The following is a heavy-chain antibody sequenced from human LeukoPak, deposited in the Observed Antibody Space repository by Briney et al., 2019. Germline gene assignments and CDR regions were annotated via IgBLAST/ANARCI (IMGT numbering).Heavy chain of an antibody. CDR1: GDYITTTNYY. V-gene: IGHV4-39*01. Sequence: PSETLSLTCNVSGDYITTTNYYWAWIRQPPGKGLVWIASVFYSGTTYYNPSLKSRVTISMDTSRKQISLRLTSVTATDTAIYYCARRSRLYRHETTGYHDSWGQGTLVTVSS. D-gene: IGHD3-9*01. CDR3: ARRSRLYRHETTGYHDS. CDR2: VFYSGTT. J-gene: IGHJ4*02.